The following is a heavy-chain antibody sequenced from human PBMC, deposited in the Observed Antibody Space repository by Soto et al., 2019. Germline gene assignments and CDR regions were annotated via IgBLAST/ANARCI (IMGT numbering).Heavy chain of an antibody. Sequence: PGGSLRLSCAASGFTFSSYAMSWVRQAPGKGLEWVSGISDSGGSTYYADSVKGRFTIPRDNSKNTLYLQMNSLRAEDTAVYYCAKGTYYYGSAPYYFDYWGQGTLVTVSS. J-gene: IGHJ4*02. CDR2: ISDSGGST. V-gene: IGHV3-23*01. CDR1: GFTFSSYA. CDR3: AKGTYYYGSAPYYFDY. D-gene: IGHD3-10*01.